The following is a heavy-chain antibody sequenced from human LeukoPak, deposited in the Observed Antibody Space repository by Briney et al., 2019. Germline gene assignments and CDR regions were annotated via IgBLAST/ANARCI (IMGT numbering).Heavy chain of an antibody. CDR1: GGSISRYY. J-gene: IGHJ4*02. Sequence: SETLFLTCIVSGGSISRYYWSWIRQPPGKGLEWIGYVYYSGTTNYNPSLKSRVTISVDTSKNQFSLKLSSVTAADTAVYYCARAITSLNDWGQGTPVTVSS. CDR3: ARAITSLND. CDR2: VYYSGTT. V-gene: IGHV4-59*08.